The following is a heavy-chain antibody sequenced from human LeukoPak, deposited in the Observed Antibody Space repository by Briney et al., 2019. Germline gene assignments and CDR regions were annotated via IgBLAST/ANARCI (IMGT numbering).Heavy chain of an antibody. CDR3: ARGADLRYYYYYGMDV. V-gene: IGHV3-7*01. CDR1: GFTFSSYS. Sequence: GGSLGLSCAASGFTFSSYSMNWVRQAPGKGLEWVANIKQDGSEKYYVDSVKGRFTISRDNAKNSLYLQMNSLRAEDTAVYYCARGADLRYYYYYGMDVWGQGTTVTVSS. J-gene: IGHJ6*02. CDR2: IKQDGSEK.